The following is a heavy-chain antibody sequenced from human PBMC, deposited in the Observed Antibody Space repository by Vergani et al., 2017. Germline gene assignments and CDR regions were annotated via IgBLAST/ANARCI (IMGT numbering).Heavy chain of an antibody. D-gene: IGHD6-19*01. CDR3: ARHATVEWLVKEGWIDP. J-gene: IGHJ5*02. CDR1: GSSIRSSNYY. Sequence: QLQLHESVPGLVPPSATLSLTCSVSGSSIRSSNYYWGWIRQPPGKGLEWIESIYYSGHTYYNPSLKSRVTISVETSKNQFSRKLSYVTASDTAVYFCARHATVEWLVKEGWIDPWGQGILVTVSS. V-gene: IGHV4-39*01. CDR2: IYYSGHT.